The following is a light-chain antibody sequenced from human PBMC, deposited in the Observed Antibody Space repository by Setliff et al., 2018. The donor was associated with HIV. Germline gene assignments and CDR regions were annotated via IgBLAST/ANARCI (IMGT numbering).Light chain of an antibody. CDR3: NSFASNSAYTPYV. CDR2: DVN. V-gene: IGLV2-14*01. CDR1: SSDIGRYNS. J-gene: IGLJ1*01. Sequence: QSALTQPASVSGSPGQSITIPCTGTSSDIGRYNSVSWYQQKPGKAPKLWIFDVNNRPSGVSTRFSASKSGNTASLTISGLQPEDEADYYCNSFASNSAYTPYVFGTGTKVTVL.